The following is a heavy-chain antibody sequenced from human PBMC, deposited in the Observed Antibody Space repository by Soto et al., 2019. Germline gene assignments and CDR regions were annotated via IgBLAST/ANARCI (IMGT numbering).Heavy chain of an antibody. V-gene: IGHV3-48*04. J-gene: IGHJ6*02. CDR1: GFPFSTYT. Sequence: GGSLRLSCSASGFPFSTYTMNWVRQAPGKGLEWVSYISSSGSTIYYADSVKGRFTISRDNAKNSLYLQMNSLRAEDTAVYYCARNIVGAENGGYYGMDVWGQGTTVTVSS. D-gene: IGHD1-26*01. CDR3: ARNIVGAENGGYYGMDV. CDR2: ISSSGSTI.